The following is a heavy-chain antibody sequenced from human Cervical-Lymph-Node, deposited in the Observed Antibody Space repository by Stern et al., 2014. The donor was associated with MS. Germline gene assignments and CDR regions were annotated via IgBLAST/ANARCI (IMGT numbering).Heavy chain of an antibody. D-gene: IGHD4-11*01. Sequence: QVKLVQSGAEVKKPGASITISCKTSGYNFIDHAIHWVRQAPGQRLEWMVWINGVPGTTKYSQKFHGRVAFTRDKAASAAYMYLSSLSPDDTAVYYCARQPDYSDFLDFWGQGTLVTVSS. CDR1: GYNFIDHA. V-gene: IGHV1-3*01. CDR2: INGVPGTT. J-gene: IGHJ4*02. CDR3: ARQPDYSDFLDF.